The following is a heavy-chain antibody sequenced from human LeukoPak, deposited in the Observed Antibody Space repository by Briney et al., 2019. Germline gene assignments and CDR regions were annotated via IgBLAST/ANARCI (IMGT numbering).Heavy chain of an antibody. CDR1: EFTFSSYA. V-gene: IGHV3-23*01. J-gene: IGHJ4*02. D-gene: IGHD4-17*01. Sequence: PGRSLRLSCAASEFTFSSYATSWVSHAPGKGLEWVSAIRGSGGSTYYADSAKGRATTSRDNSKNTLYLQMNSLRAEDTAVYYCAKDRGTLRRPGDFWGQGTLVTVSS. CDR3: AKDRGTLRRPGDF. CDR2: IRGSGGST.